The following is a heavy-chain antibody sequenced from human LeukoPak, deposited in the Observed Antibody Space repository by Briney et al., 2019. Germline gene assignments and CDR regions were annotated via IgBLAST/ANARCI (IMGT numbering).Heavy chain of an antibody. Sequence: GGSLRLSCATSGFSFNDAWLSWVRQAPGKGLEWVGRVKGTNDGGTTDYGAPVEGRFTISKDDSKATLYLQLNSLRTEDTAVYYCTTVTNFALGGQGTLVAVSS. D-gene: IGHD2-8*01. V-gene: IGHV3-15*01. CDR1: GFSFNDAW. CDR3: TTVTNFAL. J-gene: IGHJ1*01. CDR2: VKGTNDGGTT.